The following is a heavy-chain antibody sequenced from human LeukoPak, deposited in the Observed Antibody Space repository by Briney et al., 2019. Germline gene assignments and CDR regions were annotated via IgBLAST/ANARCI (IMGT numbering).Heavy chain of an antibody. CDR1: GRSCSGYN. CDR2: INHSGST. Sequence: PSATLSLTAAAYGRSCSGYNWSWLRQPPGKRLEWTAEINHSGSTNYNPSLKSRVTISVDTSKNPFSLQLSTLTAADTAVYYCARGPFRGYSYGPPLDYWGQGTLVTVSS. D-gene: IGHD5-18*01. CDR3: ARGPFRGYSYGPPLDY. J-gene: IGHJ4*02. V-gene: IGHV4-34*01.